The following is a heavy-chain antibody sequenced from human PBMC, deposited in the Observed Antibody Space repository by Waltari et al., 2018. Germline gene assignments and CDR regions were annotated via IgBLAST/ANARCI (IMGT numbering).Heavy chain of an antibody. CDR1: GGTFSSSA. D-gene: IGHD2-21*01. V-gene: IGHV1-69*14. CDR3: ARGPNCCGDCYPDY. J-gene: IGHJ4*02. CDR2: IIPIFGTA. Sequence: QVQLVQSGAEVKKPGSSVKVSCKASGGTFSSSAISWVRQAPGQGLEWMGGIIPIFGTANYAQKFQGRVTITADKCTSTAYMELRSLRSEDTAVYYCARGPNCCGDCYPDYWGQGTLVTGSS.